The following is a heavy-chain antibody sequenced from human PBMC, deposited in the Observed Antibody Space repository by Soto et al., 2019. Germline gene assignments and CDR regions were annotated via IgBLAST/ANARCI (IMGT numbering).Heavy chain of an antibody. D-gene: IGHD2-15*01. CDR3: ARDRDTVVTAPDV. V-gene: IGHV3-30-3*01. CDR1: GFTFSTFA. CDR2: ISFDGTNK. J-gene: IGHJ6*02. Sequence: QVQLVESGGGVVQPGRSLRLSCTASGFTFSTFAMHWVRQAPDKGLEWVAVISFDGTNKYYADSVKGRFSISGDNSKKTLYLQMNSLRAEDTAVYYCARDRDTVVTAPDVWGQGTTVTVSS.